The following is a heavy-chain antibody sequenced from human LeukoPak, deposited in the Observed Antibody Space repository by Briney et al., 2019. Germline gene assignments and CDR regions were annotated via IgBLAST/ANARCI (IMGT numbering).Heavy chain of an antibody. Sequence: ASVKVSCKASGGTFSSYAISWVRQAPGQGLEWVGGIIPIFGTANYAQKFQGRVTITTDESTSTAYMELSSLRSEDTAVYYCALDTAMAVHNAFDIWGQGTMVTVSS. V-gene: IGHV1-69*05. CDR2: IIPIFGTA. CDR3: ALDTAMAVHNAFDI. CDR1: GGTFSSYA. J-gene: IGHJ3*02. D-gene: IGHD5-18*01.